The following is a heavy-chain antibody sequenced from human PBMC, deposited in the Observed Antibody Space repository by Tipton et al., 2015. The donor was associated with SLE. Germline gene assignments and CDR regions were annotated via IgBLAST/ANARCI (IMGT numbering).Heavy chain of an antibody. CDR1: GGSFSSSSYY. Sequence: TLSLTCAVYGGSFSSSSYYWGWIRQPPGKGLEWIGSIYYSGSTYYNPSLKSRVTISVDTSKNQFSLKLNSVTAADTAVYYCARTGVMIYAFDIWGQGTMVTVSS. D-gene: IGHD3-3*01. CDR3: ARTGVMIYAFDI. V-gene: IGHV4-39*07. CDR2: IYYSGST. J-gene: IGHJ3*02.